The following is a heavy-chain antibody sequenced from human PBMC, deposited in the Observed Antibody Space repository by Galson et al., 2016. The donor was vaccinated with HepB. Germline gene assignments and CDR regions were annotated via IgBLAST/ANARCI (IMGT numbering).Heavy chain of an antibody. Sequence: SLRLSCAASGFTVSSTFMTWVRQAPGKGLEWVSVIYSGDSTNYADSVKGRFTISRDNSKNTLYLQMNSLRVEDTAVYYCARGKAVTGSDPFDPWGQGTLGTVSS. J-gene: IGHJ5*02. CDR1: GFTVSSTF. D-gene: IGHD6-19*01. CDR2: IYSGDST. V-gene: IGHV3-53*01. CDR3: ARGKAVTGSDPFDP.